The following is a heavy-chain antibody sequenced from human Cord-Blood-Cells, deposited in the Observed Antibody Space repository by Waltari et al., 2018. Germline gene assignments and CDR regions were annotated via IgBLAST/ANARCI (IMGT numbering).Heavy chain of an antibody. CDR3: AREPRPGDAFDI. CDR2: IWYDGSNK. Sequence: QVQLVESGGGVVQPGRSLRLSCAASGFTFSSYGMHWVGQAPGKGLEWVAVIWYDGSNKYYADSVKGRFTISRDNSKNTLYLQMNSLRAEDTAVYYCAREPRPGDAFDIWGQGQWSPSLQ. J-gene: IGHJ3*02. V-gene: IGHV3-33*01. CDR1: GFTFSSYG. D-gene: IGHD6-6*01.